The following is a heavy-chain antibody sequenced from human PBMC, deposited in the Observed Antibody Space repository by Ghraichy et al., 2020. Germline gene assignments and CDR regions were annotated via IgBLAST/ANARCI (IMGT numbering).Heavy chain of an antibody. CDR2: ISSSGSTI. Sequence: GGSLRLSCAASGFTFSDYYMSWIRQAPGKGLEWVSYISSSGSTIYYADSVKGRFTISRDNAKNSLYLQMNSLRAEDTAVYYCARDALSIAVASSWFDPGGQGALVTVSS. J-gene: IGHJ5*02. D-gene: IGHD6-13*01. V-gene: IGHV3-11*04. CDR1: GFTFSDYY. CDR3: ARDALSIAVASSWFDP.